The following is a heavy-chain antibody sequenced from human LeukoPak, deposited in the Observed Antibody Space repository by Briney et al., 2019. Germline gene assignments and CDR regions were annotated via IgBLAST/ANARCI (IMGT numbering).Heavy chain of an antibody. CDR3: ANDIAAYYAMAV. J-gene: IGHJ6*01. CDR1: GFTFEDYA. V-gene: IGHV3-9*01. D-gene: IGHD6-25*01. CDR2: ISRHSVSI. Sequence: RSLRLSCAASGFTFEDYAMHWVRQAPGKGLEWVSGISRHSVSIGSADSVKGRFTISRDNAKNSLYLQMNSLRAEDAALYDWANDIAAYYAMAVWGQGTTVTVSS.